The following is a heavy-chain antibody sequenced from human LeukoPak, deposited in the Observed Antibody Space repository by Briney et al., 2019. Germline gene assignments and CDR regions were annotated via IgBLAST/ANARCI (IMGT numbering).Heavy chain of an antibody. D-gene: IGHD6-13*01. CDR2: ISSSSSYL. J-gene: IGHJ4*02. V-gene: IGHV3-21*01. Sequence: GGSLRLSCAASGFTFSSYSMNWVRQAPGKGLEWVSSISSSSSYLYYADSVKGRFTISRDNAKNSLYLQMNSLRAEDTAVYYCARDRDIAAAGGDFDYWGQGTLVTVSS. CDR3: ARDRDIAAAGGDFDY. CDR1: GFTFSSYS.